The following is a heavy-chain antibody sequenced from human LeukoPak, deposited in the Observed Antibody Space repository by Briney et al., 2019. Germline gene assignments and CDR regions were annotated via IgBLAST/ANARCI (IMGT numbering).Heavy chain of an antibody. D-gene: IGHD4-17*01. V-gene: IGHV3-33*01. J-gene: IGHJ4*02. CDR3: ARDAGGGNYGDYHSIRFDY. Sequence: GGSLRLSCAASGFTFSDYAMHWVRQAPGKGLEWVSLIWYDGSNRYCADSVKGRFTISRDNSKNTLCLQMNSLIAEDTAVYYCARDAGGGNYGDYHSIRFDYWGQGTLVTVYS. CDR1: GFTFSDYA. CDR2: IWYDGSNR.